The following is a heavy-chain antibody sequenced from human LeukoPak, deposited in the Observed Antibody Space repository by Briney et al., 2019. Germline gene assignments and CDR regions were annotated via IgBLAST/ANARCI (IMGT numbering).Heavy chain of an antibody. J-gene: IGHJ6*03. CDR2: IYYSGST. V-gene: IGHV4-59*01. CDR3: ARASGTIFGVVYYYYYMDA. CDR1: GGSISSYY. Sequence: SETLSLTCTVSGGSISSYYWSWIRQPPGKGLEWIGYIYYSGSTNYNPSLKSRVTISVDTSKNQFSLKLSSVTAADTAVYYCARASGTIFGVVYYYYYMDAWGKGTTVTVSS. D-gene: IGHD3-3*01.